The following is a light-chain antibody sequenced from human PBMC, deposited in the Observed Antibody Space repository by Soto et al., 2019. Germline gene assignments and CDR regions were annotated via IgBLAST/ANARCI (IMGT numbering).Light chain of an antibody. V-gene: IGKV3-20*01. CDR3: QQYGSSPRVT. Sequence: VLTQSTGTLSLSPGERATLSCMASQSVSSSYLAWYQQKPGQAPRLLIYGASSRATGIPDRFSGSGSGTDFTLTISRLEPEDFAVYYCQQYGSSPRVTFGQGTKVDIK. J-gene: IGKJ1*01. CDR1: QSVSSSY. CDR2: GAS.